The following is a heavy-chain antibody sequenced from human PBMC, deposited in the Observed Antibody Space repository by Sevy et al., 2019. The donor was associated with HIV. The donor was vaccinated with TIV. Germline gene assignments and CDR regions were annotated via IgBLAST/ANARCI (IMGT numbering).Heavy chain of an antibody. J-gene: IGHJ6*02. CDR2: IGTAGDS. D-gene: IGHD2-2*01. V-gene: IGHV3-13*01. CDR3: ARGGRSVVVPAAHYYYYGMDV. CDR1: GFTFSSYD. Sequence: GGSLRLSCTASGFTFSSYDMHWVRQATGKGLEWVSAIGTAGDSYYSGSVKGRFTISRENAKNSLYLQMNSLRAGDTAVYYCARGGRSVVVPAAHYYYYGMDVWGQGTTVTVSS.